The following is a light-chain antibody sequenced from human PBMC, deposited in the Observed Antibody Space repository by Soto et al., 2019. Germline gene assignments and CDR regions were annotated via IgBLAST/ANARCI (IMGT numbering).Light chain of an antibody. J-gene: IGKJ5*01. V-gene: IGKV3D-20*02. CDR1: QSVSSSY. CDR2: GAS. CDR3: QQRQYWPPIT. Sequence: DIVLTQSPGTLSLSPGERATLSCRASQSVSSSYLAWYQQKPGQAPRLLIYGASSRATGIPDRFSGSGSGTDFTLTISSLEPEDFAIYYCQQRQYWPPITFGQGTRLEI.